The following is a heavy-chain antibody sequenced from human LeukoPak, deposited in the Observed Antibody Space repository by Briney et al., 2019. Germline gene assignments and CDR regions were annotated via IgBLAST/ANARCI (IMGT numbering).Heavy chain of an antibody. CDR2: ISTSGVNT. CDR1: GFTFSSYA. CDR3: AKSTSIPIRPSDY. Sequence: SGGSLRLSCAASGFTFSSYAMSWVRQAPGKGLEWVSAISTSGVNTYYADSVKGRFTISRDNSKNTLYLQMSSLRAEDTAVYYCAKSTSIPIRPSDYWGQGALVTVSS. J-gene: IGHJ4*02. D-gene: IGHD6-6*01. V-gene: IGHV3-23*01.